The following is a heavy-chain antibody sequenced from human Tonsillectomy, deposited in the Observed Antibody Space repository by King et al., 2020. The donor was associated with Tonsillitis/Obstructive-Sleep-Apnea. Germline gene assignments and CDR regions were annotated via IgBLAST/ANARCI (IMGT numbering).Heavy chain of an antibody. CDR2: INYSGST. Sequence: VQLQESDPGLVKPSQTLSLTCTVSCGSISSGGYYWSWIRQHPGKGLEWIGYINYSGSTYYNPFLKGRVTVSVDTSKNQFSLKLSSVAAADTAVYYCAREGRYYYDSSGYYQYYFDYWGQGTLVTVSS. V-gene: IGHV4-31*03. D-gene: IGHD3-22*01. CDR3: AREGRYYYDSSGYYQYYFDY. CDR1: CGSISSGGYY. J-gene: IGHJ4*02.